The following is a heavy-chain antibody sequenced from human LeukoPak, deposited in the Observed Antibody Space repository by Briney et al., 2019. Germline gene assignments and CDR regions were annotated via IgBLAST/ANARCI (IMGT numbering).Heavy chain of an antibody. J-gene: IGHJ5*02. Sequence: ASVKVSCKASGSPFTEHSIHWLRQAPGQGLEWMGWINPNSGDTNFAQSLQGRVTMTRDTSISTAYMELSRLRSDDTAVYYCARGRYCSGGSCYTPFGPWGQGTLVTVSS. D-gene: IGHD2-15*01. V-gene: IGHV1-2*02. CDR3: ARGRYCSGGSCYTPFGP. CDR2: INPNSGDT. CDR1: GSPFTEHS.